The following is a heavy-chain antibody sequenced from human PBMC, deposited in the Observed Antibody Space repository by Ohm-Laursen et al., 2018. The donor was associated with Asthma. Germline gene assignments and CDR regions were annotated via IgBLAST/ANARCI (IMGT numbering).Heavy chain of an antibody. CDR1: GASVGSGSSF. V-gene: IGHV4-61*01. CDR2: IYSTGST. D-gene: IGHD5-24*01. CDR3: ARGHGYNLY. J-gene: IGHJ4*02. Sequence: SETLSLTCSVSGASVGSGSSFWSWIRQPPGKGLEWIGYIYSTGSTNYNPSLESRVTISIDTSTNQFSLKLSSVTAADTAVYYCARGHGYNLYWGQGTLVTVSS.